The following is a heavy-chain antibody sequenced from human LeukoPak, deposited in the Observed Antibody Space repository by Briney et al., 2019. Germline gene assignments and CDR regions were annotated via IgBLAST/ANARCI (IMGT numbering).Heavy chain of an antibody. V-gene: IGHV4-31*03. CDR1: GGSISSGGYY. D-gene: IGHD4-11*01. J-gene: IGHJ6*02. CDR3: ASGITVIAENYYYGMDV. CDR2: IYYSGST. Sequence: PSQTLSLTCTVSGGSISSGGYYWSWIRQHPGKGLEWIGYIYYSGSTYYNPSLKSRVTISVDTSKNQFSLKLSSVTAADTAVYYRASGITVIAENYYYGMDVWGQGTTVTVSS.